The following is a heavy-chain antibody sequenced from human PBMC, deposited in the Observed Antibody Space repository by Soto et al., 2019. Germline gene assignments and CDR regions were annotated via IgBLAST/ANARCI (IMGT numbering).Heavy chain of an antibody. CDR2: IIPSSGTQ. V-gene: IGHV1-69*01. D-gene: IGHD6-13*01. CDR1: GGTFNNYA. Sequence: QVQLVQSGAEVKKPGSSVKVSCKASGGTFNNYAVTWVRQAPGQGLEWMGGIIPSSGTQNYAQRFQDRVTITADESRSIVYMELSSLRSEDTALYYCASSYGTSWYGDYWGQGTLVTVSS. CDR3: ASSYGTSWYGDY. J-gene: IGHJ4*02.